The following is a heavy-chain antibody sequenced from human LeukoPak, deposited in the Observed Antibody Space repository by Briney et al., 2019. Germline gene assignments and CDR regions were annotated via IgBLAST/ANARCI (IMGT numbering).Heavy chain of an antibody. CDR1: GFIFSNYE. CDR2: ISGSGNNI. J-gene: IGHJ6*04. V-gene: IGHV3-48*03. Sequence: GGSLRLSCAASGFIFSNYEMNWVRQAPGKGLEWVSYISGSGNNIYYADSVKGRFTISRDNAKNSLYLQMNSLRAEDTAVYYCAELGITMIGGVWGKGTTVTISS. CDR3: AELGITMIGGV. D-gene: IGHD3-10*02.